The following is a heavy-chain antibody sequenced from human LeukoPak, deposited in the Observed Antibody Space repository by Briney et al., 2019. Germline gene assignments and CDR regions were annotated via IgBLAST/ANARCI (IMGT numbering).Heavy chain of an antibody. V-gene: IGHV3-23*01. CDR3: AKDTSIGRYCTNGVCSPFDY. CDR1: GFTFSSYA. D-gene: IGHD2-8*01. CDR2: ISDTGATT. Sequence: GGSLRLSCAGPGFTFSSYAMNWVRQAPGKGLQWVSAISDTGATTYDADSVKGRFTISRDNSRSTLYLQMNSLRAEDTALYYCAKDTSIGRYCTNGVCSPFDYWGQGTLVTVSS. J-gene: IGHJ4*02.